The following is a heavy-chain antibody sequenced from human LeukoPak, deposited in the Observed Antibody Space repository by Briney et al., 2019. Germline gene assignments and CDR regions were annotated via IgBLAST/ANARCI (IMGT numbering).Heavy chain of an antibody. CDR1: GGSISSSNW. Sequence: SETLSLTCAVSGGSISSSNWWSWVRQPPGKGLEWIGEIYHSGSTNYNPSLKNRVTISVDKSKNQFSLKLSSVTAADTAVYYCARGEIAAAGTPYFDYWGQGTLVTVSS. V-gene: IGHV4-4*02. CDR3: ARGEIAAAGTPYFDY. J-gene: IGHJ4*02. CDR2: IYHSGST. D-gene: IGHD6-13*01.